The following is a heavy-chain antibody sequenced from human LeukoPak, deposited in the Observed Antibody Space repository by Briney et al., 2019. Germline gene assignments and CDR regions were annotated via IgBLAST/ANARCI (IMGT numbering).Heavy chain of an antibody. Sequence: GGSLRLSCAASGFTFSTYEMNWVRQAPGKGLEWVSYISSSGSTIYYADSVKGRFTISRDNAKNSLYLQMNSLRAEDTAVYYCARVLGDSYYFDYWGQGTLVTVSS. CDR3: ARVLGDSYYFDY. D-gene: IGHD4-11*01. J-gene: IGHJ4*02. CDR2: ISSSGSTI. CDR1: GFTFSTYE. V-gene: IGHV3-48*03.